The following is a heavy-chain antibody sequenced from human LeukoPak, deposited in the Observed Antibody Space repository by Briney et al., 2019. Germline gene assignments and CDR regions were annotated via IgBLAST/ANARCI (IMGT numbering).Heavy chain of an antibody. J-gene: IGHJ4*02. CDR3: ARTDCSSTSCYFDY. CDR2: ISSSSSTI. D-gene: IGHD2-2*01. Sequence: GGSLRLSCAASGFTFSSYSMNWVRKAPGKGLEWVSYISSSSSTIYYADSVKGRFTISRDNAKNSLYLQMNSLRAEDTAVYYCARTDCSSTSCYFDYWGQGTLVTVSS. CDR1: GFTFSSYS. V-gene: IGHV3-48*01.